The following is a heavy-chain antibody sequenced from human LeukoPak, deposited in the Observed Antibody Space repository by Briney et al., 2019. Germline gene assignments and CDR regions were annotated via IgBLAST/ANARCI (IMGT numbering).Heavy chain of an antibody. V-gene: IGHV3-23*01. Sequence: GASLRLSCAASGFTFSGYAMSWVRQAPGKGLEWVSAISGSGGSTYYADSVKGRFTISRDNSKNTLYLQMNSLRAEDTAVYYCAKGQTYSSSSVDYWGQGTLVTVSS. CDR3: AKGQTYSSSSVDY. D-gene: IGHD6-6*01. CDR1: GFTFSGYA. J-gene: IGHJ4*02. CDR2: ISGSGGST.